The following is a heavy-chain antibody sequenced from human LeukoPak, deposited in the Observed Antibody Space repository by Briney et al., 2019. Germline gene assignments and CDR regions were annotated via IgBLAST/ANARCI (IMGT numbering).Heavy chain of an antibody. J-gene: IGHJ6*03. CDR3: ARDWGVSARPGYMDV. CDR2: IYYSGST. Sequence: SETLSLTCTVSGYSISSGYYWSWIRQPPGKGLEWIGYIYYSGSTNYKPSLKSRVTISVDTSKNQFSLKLSSVTAADTAVYYCARDWGVSARPGYMDVWGKGTTVTVSS. CDR1: GYSISSGYY. D-gene: IGHD6-6*01. V-gene: IGHV4-61*01.